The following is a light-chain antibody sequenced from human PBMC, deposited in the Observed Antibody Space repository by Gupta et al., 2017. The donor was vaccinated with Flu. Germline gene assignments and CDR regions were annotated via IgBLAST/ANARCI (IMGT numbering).Light chain of an antibody. Sequence: DIVMTQSPATLSVSPGERVTLSCRASQSVSSNLAWYQHKPGQAPRPLIYAASTRATGIPARFSGSGSGTEFTLSISSLQSEDFALYYCQQYNNWPWTFGQGTKVDIK. CDR1: QSVSSN. CDR3: QQYNNWPWT. CDR2: AAS. V-gene: IGKV3-15*01. J-gene: IGKJ1*01.